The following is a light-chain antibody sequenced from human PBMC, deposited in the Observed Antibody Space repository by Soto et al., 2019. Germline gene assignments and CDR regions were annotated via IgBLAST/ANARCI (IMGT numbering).Light chain of an antibody. V-gene: IGLV2-23*02. CDR1: NSDVGNYNL. Sequence: QSVLTQPASVSGSPGQSITISCTGTNSDVGNYNLVSWYQQHPGKAPKLMMYEVTKRPSGVSNRFSGSKSSNTASLTISGLQAEDEADYYCCSYAGSATWVFGGGTKLTVL. CDR3: CSYAGSATWV. CDR2: EVT. J-gene: IGLJ3*02.